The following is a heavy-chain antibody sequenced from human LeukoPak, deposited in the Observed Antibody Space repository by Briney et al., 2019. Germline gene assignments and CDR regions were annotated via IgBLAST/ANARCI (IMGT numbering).Heavy chain of an antibody. V-gene: IGHV3-53*01. J-gene: IGHJ4*02. CDR1: GFTVSSNY. CDR2: IYSGGST. D-gene: IGHD3-10*01. CDR3: ARLYGSGSYHLDY. Sequence: PGGSLRLSCAASGFTVSSNYMSWVRQAPGKGLEWVSVIYSGGSTYYADSVKGRFTISRDNSKNTLYLQMNSLRAEDTAVYYCARLYGSGSYHLDYWGQGTLVTVSS.